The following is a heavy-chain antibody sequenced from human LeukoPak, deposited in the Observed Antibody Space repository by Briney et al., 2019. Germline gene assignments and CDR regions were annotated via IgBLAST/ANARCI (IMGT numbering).Heavy chain of an antibody. V-gene: IGHV4-61*05. J-gene: IGHJ6*02. CDR3: ASRAARSYYGMDV. D-gene: IGHD6-6*01. CDR1: GGSISSSSYY. CDR2: IYYSGST. Sequence: SETLSLTCTVSGGSISSSSYYWSWIRQPPGTGLEWIGYIYYSGSTNYNPSLKSRVTISVDTSKNQFSLKLSSVTAADTAVYYCASRAARSYYGMDVWGQGTTVTVSS.